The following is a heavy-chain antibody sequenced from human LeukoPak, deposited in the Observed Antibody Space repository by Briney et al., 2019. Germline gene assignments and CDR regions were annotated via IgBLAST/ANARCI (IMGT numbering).Heavy chain of an antibody. CDR2: ISYDGSNK. J-gene: IGHJ4*02. D-gene: IGHD4-17*01. CDR3: ARGNDYGDYDY. Sequence: GGSLRLSCAASGFTFSSHAMHWVRQAPGKGLEWVAVISYDGSNKYYADSVKGRFTISRDNSKNTLYLQMNSLRAEDTAVYYCARGNDYGDYDYWGQGTLVTVSS. V-gene: IGHV3-30*04. CDR1: GFTFSSHA.